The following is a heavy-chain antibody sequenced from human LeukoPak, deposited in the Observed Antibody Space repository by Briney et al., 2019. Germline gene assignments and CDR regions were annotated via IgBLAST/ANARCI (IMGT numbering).Heavy chain of an antibody. CDR1: GYSFTSYW. D-gene: IGHD5-12*01. V-gene: IGHV5-51*01. CDR3: ATSTSGYPYYYYYYYMDV. Sequence: GESLKISCKGSGYSFTSYWIGWVRQMPGTGLVWMGIIYPGDSDTRYSPSFQGQVTIAADKSISTAYLQWSSLKASDTAMYYCATSTSGYPYYYYYYYMDVWGKGTTVTVSS. CDR2: IYPGDSDT. J-gene: IGHJ6*03.